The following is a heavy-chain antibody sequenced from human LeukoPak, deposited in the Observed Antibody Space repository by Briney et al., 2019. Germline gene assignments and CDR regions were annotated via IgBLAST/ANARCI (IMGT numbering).Heavy chain of an antibody. CDR3: AKDHYSSGWYFDY. CDR1: GFTFSSYA. V-gene: IGHV3-23*01. CDR2: ISRSGGST. Sequence: GVSLRLSRAASGFTFSSYAMSWVRQAPGKGLEWVSAISRSGGSTYYADSVKGRFTISRDNSKNTLYLQMNSLRAEDTAVYYCAKDHYSSGWYFDYWGQGTLVTVSS. D-gene: IGHD6-19*01. J-gene: IGHJ4*02.